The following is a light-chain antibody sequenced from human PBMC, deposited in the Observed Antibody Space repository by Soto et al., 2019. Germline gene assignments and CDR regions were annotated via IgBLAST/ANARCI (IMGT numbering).Light chain of an antibody. CDR1: QSISSW. CDR2: KAS. J-gene: IGKJ1*01. Sequence: DIQMTQSPSTLSASVGDRVTITCWASQSISSWLAWYQQKPGKAPKLLIYKASTLESGVPSRFSGSGSGTEFTLTISSLQPDDFATYYCQQYSSYSWTFGQGTKVEIQ. CDR3: QQYSSYSWT. V-gene: IGKV1-5*03.